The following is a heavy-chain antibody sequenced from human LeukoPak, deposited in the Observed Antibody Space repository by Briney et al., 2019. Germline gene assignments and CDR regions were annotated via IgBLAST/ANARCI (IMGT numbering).Heavy chain of an antibody. V-gene: IGHV3-48*04. J-gene: IGHJ6*02. CDR1: GLTFSRYA. Sequence: RPGGSLRLSCAASGLTFSRYAMSWVRQAPGKGLEWLSFMTTSGNTIFYAESVKGRFTISRDNVKNSLYLQMNSLRAEDTALYYCARTYGSGLSGHGMDVWGQGTTVTVSS. CDR3: ARTYGSGLSGHGMDV. D-gene: IGHD3-10*01. CDR2: MTTSGNTI.